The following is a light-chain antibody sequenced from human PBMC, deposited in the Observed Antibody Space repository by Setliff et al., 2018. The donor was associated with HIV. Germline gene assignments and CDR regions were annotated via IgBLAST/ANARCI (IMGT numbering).Light chain of an antibody. J-gene: IGKJ1*01. CDR3: QQSFGTPSV. CDR2: WAS. V-gene: IGKV4-1*01. Sequence: DIVMTQSPDSLAVSLAERATINCKSSQSLLYRSNNKNYLAWYQQRPGQSPKLLIYWASARESGVPDRFSGSGSGTDFTLTISNLQAEDVAVYYCQQSFGTPSVFGQGTKVDIK. CDR1: QSLLYRSNNKNY.